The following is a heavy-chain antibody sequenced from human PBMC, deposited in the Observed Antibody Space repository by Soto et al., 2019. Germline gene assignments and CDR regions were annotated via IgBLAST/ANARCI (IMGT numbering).Heavy chain of an antibody. V-gene: IGHV4-4*02. CDR2: IFHSGST. J-gene: IGHJ4*02. D-gene: IGHD1-26*01. Sequence: PSETLSLTCAVSGASIISNNRWSWVRQPPGKGLEWIGEIFHSGSTNYNPSLKTRLTISVDMSKNHFSLTLSSVTAADTAVYYCARVYSGSYSDSWGRGTLVTVAS. CDR3: ARVYSGSYSDS. CDR1: GASIISNNR.